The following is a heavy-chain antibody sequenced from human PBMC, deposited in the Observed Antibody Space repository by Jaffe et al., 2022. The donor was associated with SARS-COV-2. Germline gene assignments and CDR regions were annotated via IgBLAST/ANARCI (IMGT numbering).Heavy chain of an antibody. V-gene: IGHV3-21*01. CDR3: ARSGGGGWFDP. J-gene: IGHJ5*02. CDR1: GFTFSSYS. Sequence: EVQLVESGGGLVKPGGSLRLSCAASGFTFSSYSMNWVRQAPGKGLEWVSSISSSSSYIYYADSVKGRFTISRDNAKNSLYLQMNSLRAEDTAVYYCARSGGGGWFDPWGQGTLVTVSS. D-gene: IGHD3-16*01. CDR2: ISSSSSYI.